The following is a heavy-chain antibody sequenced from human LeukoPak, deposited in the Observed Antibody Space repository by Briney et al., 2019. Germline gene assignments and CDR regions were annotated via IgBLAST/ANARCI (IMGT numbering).Heavy chain of an antibody. CDR1: GFTFSSYE. CDR3: AKVHSSSWYEGEYFDY. V-gene: IGHV3-48*03. D-gene: IGHD6-13*01. J-gene: IGHJ4*02. Sequence: GGSLRLSCAASGFTFSSYEMNWVRQAPGKGLEWVSYISSSGSTIYYADSVKGRFTISRDNSKNTLYLQMNSLRAEDTAVYYCAKVHSSSWYEGEYFDYWGQGTLVTVSS. CDR2: ISSSGSTI.